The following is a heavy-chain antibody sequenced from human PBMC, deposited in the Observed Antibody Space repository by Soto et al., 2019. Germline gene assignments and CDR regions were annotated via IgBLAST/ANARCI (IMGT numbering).Heavy chain of an antibody. J-gene: IGHJ3*02. CDR1: GFTVSSNY. CDR3: ARDRWGATSAFHI. V-gene: IGHV3-66*01. D-gene: IGHD1-26*01. CDR2: IYSGGST. Sequence: EVQLVESGGGLVQPGGSLRLSCAASGFTVSSNYMSWVRQAPGKGLEWVSVIYSGGSTYYADSVKGRFTISRDKSKNTLYLQMNSLRAEDTAVYYCARDRWGATSAFHIWGQGTMVTVSS.